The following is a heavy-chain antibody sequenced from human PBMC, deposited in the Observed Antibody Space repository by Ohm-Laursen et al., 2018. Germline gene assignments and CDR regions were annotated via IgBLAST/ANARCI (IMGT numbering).Heavy chain of an antibody. J-gene: IGHJ6*02. V-gene: IGHV4-59*07. CDR1: GGSISSYY. D-gene: IGHD1-1*01. CDR2: IYYSGST. CDR3: ARVAMNGDSQLYYYGMDV. Sequence: SDTLSLTCTVSGGSISSYYWSWIRQPPGKGLEWIGYIYYSGSTNYNTSLKSRVTISVDTSKNQFSLKLSSVTAADTAVYYCARVAMNGDSQLYYYGMDVWGQGTTVTVSS.